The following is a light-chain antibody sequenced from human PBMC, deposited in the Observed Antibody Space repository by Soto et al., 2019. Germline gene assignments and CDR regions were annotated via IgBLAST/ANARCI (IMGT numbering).Light chain of an antibody. CDR1: QSVSSN. V-gene: IGKV3-15*01. J-gene: IGKJ3*01. Sequence: EIVMTQSPGTLSVSPGERATLSCRASQSVSSNLAWYQQKPGQAPTLLIYGASARATGISARFSGSGSGTEFTLTISSLQSEDFATYYCLQHNSYPFTFGPGTKVDIK. CDR3: LQHNSYPFT. CDR2: GAS.